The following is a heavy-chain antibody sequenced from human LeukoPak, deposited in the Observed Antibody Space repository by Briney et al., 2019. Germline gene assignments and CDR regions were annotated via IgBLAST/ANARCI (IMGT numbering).Heavy chain of an antibody. CDR3: ARVLRYFDWLTLDY. CDR2: IYYSGST. J-gene: IGHJ4*02. CDR1: GGSISSYY. D-gene: IGHD3-9*01. Sequence: SETLSLTCTVSGGSISSYYWSWIRQTPGKGLEWIGYIYYSGSTNYNPSLKSRVTISVDTPKNQFSLKLSSVTAADTAVYYCARVLRYFDWLTLDYWGQGTLVTVSS. V-gene: IGHV4-59*01.